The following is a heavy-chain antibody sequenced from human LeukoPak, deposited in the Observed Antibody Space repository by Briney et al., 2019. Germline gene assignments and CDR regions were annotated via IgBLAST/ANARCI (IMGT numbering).Heavy chain of an antibody. V-gene: IGHV3-30-3*01. CDR3: ARAPDYYGSGTYFDY. CDR1: GFTFSRSV. CDR2: ISYDGSNK. Sequence: GGSLRLSCAASGFTFSRSVLHWVRQGPGKGLEWVAVISYDGSNKYYADSVKGRFTISRDNSKNTLYLQMNSLRAEDTAVYYCARAPDYYGSGTYFDYWGQGTLVTVSS. J-gene: IGHJ4*02. D-gene: IGHD3-10*01.